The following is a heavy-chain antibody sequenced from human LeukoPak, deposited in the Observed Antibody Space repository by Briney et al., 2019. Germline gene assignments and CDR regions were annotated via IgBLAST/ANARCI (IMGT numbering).Heavy chain of an antibody. Sequence: SETLSLTCAVYGGSFSGYYWSWIRQPPGKGLEWIGEINHSGSTYYNPSLKSRVTISVDSSKNQFSLKLTSVTAADTAVYYCATLREYYDSSGYYYNWGQGTLVTVSS. CDR1: GGSFSGYY. CDR2: INHSGST. D-gene: IGHD3-22*01. J-gene: IGHJ4*02. CDR3: ATLREYYDSSGYYYN. V-gene: IGHV4-34*01.